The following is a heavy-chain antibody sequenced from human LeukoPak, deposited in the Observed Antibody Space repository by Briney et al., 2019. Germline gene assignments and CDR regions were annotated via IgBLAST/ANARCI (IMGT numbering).Heavy chain of an antibody. D-gene: IGHD1-26*01. Sequence: ASVKVSCKASGYTFTRYYMHWVRQAPGQGLEWMGWINPNSGGTNYAQKVQGRVTMTRDTSISTAYMELSRLRSDDTAVYYCARTRGRIVGDTKYYFDYWGQGTLVTVSS. CDR1: GYTFTRYY. V-gene: IGHV1-2*02. J-gene: IGHJ4*02. CDR2: INPNSGGT. CDR3: ARTRGRIVGDTKYYFDY.